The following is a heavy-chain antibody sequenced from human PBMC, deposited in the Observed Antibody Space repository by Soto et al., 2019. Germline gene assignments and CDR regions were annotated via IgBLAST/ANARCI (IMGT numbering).Heavy chain of an antibody. J-gene: IGHJ6*02. CDR1: CGSISSYY. CDR2: IYYSGST. CDR3: ARASFFGVVVV. V-gene: IGHV4-59*01. D-gene: IGHD3-3*01. Sequence: SETLSLTCTVSCGSISSYYWSWIRQPPGKGLEWIGYIYYSGSTNYNPSLKSRVTISVDTSKNQFSLKLSSVTAADTAVYYCARASFFGVVVVWGQGTTVTVSS.